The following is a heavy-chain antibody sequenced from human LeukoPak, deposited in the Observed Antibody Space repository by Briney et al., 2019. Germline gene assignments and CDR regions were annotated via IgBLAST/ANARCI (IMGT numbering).Heavy chain of an antibody. D-gene: IGHD6-13*01. V-gene: IGHV3-7*01. J-gene: IGHJ4*02. CDR1: GFTFSRYW. CDR3: ARGSTVAAGILDY. Sequence: GGSLRLSCAASGFTFSRYWMNWVRQAPGKGLEWVANIKQDGSEKYYVDSVKGRFTISRDNAKNSLYLQMSSLRAEDTALYYCARGSTVAAGILDYWGQGTLVTVSS. CDR2: IKQDGSEK.